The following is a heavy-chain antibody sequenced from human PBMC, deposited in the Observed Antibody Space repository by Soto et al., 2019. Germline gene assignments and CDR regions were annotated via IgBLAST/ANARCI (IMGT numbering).Heavy chain of an antibody. V-gene: IGHV1-58*01. D-gene: IGHD3-3*02. CDR2: IVVGNGNT. CDR3: AVTDLPFRPLTEPTENGMDV. Sequence: ELVQSGPEAREPGTSVKVSCRASGFSFGDSAVQWVRQGRGQRLEWIGGIVVGNGNTNYAQKFEGRGTLTRDASTSTSHMELTSLSSEDTAVYFCAVTDLPFRPLTEPTENGMDVWGQGTTVTVSS. CDR1: GFSFGDSA. J-gene: IGHJ6*02.